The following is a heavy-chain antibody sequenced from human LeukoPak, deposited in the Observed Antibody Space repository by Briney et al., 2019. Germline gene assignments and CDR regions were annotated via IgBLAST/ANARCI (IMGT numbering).Heavy chain of an antibody. Sequence: GGSLRLSCAASGFSFSSYAMHWVRQAPGKGLEYVSAISSDGSSTFYADSVKGRFTISRDNSKNTLYLQMGSLTAEDMAVYYCITPDKPLGYCSGGSCSLGCSWGKGTTVTISS. CDR2: ISSDGSST. CDR3: ITPDKPLGYCSGGSCSLGCS. D-gene: IGHD2-15*01. CDR1: GFSFSSYA. V-gene: IGHV3-64*02. J-gene: IGHJ6*04.